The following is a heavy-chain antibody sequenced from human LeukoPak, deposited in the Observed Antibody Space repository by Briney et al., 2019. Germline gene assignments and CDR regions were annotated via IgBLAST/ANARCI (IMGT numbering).Heavy chain of an antibody. CDR1: GFTVSNNY. D-gene: IGHD3-10*01. V-gene: IGHV3-23*01. J-gene: IGHJ4*02. Sequence: GGSLRLSCAASGFTVSNNYMSWVRQAPGKGLEWVSAISGSGGSTYYADSVKGRFTISRDNSKNTLYLQMNSLRAEDTAVYYCAKDLSLLWFGELLLGNYWGQGTLVTVSS. CDR2: ISGSGGST. CDR3: AKDLSLLWFGELLLGNY.